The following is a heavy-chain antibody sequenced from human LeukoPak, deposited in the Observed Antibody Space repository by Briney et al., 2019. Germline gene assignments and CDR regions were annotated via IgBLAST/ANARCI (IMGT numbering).Heavy chain of an antibody. J-gene: IGHJ3*02. Sequence: GESLKISCKGSGYSFTSYWIGCVRQMPGKGLEWMGIIYPGDSDIRYSPSFQGQVIISADKSISTAYLQWSSLKASDTAIYYCARSCSSTSCYLTDAFDIWGQGTMVTVSS. CDR3: ARSCSSTSCYLTDAFDI. CDR2: IYPGDSDI. V-gene: IGHV5-51*01. CDR1: GYSFTSYW. D-gene: IGHD2-2*01.